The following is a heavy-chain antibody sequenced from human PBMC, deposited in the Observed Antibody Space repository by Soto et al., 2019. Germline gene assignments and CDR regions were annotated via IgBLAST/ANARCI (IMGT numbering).Heavy chain of an antibody. J-gene: IGHJ4*02. D-gene: IGHD3-16*01. CDR3: ASRPGLDGGPFDF. Sequence: QVYLVQSGAEVKKPGASVKLSCEASGYTFTALPIHWVRQAPGQRLEWMGWINPGRRYTEYSQKFQDRVTITRVTSASTAYLELNSLKSEDTAVYYCASRPGLDGGPFDFWGQGTLVTVTS. CDR2: INPGRRYT. V-gene: IGHV1-3*01. CDR1: GYTFTALP.